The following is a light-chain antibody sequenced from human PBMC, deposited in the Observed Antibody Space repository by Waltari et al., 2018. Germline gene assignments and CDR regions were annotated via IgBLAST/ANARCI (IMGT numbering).Light chain of an antibody. CDR3: HSRDSSGNVL. CDR1: SPRTYY. V-gene: IGLV3-19*01. J-gene: IGLJ2*01. CDR2: GKN. Sequence: SSELTQDPAVSVALRQTVRITCQGASPRTYYVSWFHQKPGQAPALVIYGKNNRPSGIPDRFSASSSGSTASLTIIGAQAEDEADYYCHSRDSSGNVLIGGGTKLTVV.